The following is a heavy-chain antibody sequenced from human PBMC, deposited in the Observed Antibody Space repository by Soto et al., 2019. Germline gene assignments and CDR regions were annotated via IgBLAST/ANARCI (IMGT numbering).Heavy chain of an antibody. J-gene: IGHJ6*02. V-gene: IGHV3-23*01. CDR3: AKDLLYDSSGYPSYYYYGMDV. CDR1: GFTFSSYA. Sequence: GGSLRLSCAASGFTFSSYAMSWVRQAPGKGLEWVSAISGSGGSTYYADSVKGRFTISRDNSKNTLYLQMNSLRAKDTAVYYCAKDLLYDSSGYPSYYYYGMDVWGQGTTVTVSS. CDR2: ISGSGGST. D-gene: IGHD3-22*01.